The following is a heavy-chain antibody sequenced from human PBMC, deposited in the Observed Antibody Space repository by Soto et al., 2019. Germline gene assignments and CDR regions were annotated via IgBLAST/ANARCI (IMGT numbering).Heavy chain of an antibody. D-gene: IGHD5-18*01. CDR3: ARDTSSEYYYYYYGMDV. V-gene: IGHV1-8*01. CDR1: GYTFTSYD. Sequence: ASVKVSCKASGYTFTSYDINWVRQATGQGLEWMGWMNPNSGNTGYAQKFQGRVTMTRNTSISTAYMELSSLRSEDTAVYYCARDTSSEYYYYYYGMDVWGQGTMVTVSS. J-gene: IGHJ6*02. CDR2: MNPNSGNT.